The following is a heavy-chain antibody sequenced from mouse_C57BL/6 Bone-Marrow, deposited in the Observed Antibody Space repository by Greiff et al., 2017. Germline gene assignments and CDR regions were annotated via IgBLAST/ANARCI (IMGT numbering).Heavy chain of an antibody. CDR3: AREGIYYGNSWYFDV. D-gene: IGHD2-1*01. J-gene: IGHJ1*03. CDR2: INYDGSST. Sequence: EVKLVESEGGLVQPGSSMKLSCTASGFTFSDYYMAWVRQVPEKGLEWVANINYDGSSTYYLDSLKSRFIISRDNAKNILYLQMSSLKSEDTATYYCAREGIYYGNSWYFDVWGTGTTVTVSS. CDR1: GFTFSDYY. V-gene: IGHV5-16*01.